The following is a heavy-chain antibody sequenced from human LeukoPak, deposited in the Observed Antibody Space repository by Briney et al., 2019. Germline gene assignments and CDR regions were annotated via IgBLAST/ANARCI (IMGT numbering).Heavy chain of an antibody. J-gene: IGHJ4*02. CDR1: GLTFRNYG. CDR2: VTGSDST. Sequence: GETLRLSCAASGLTFRNYGMSWVRQAPGKGLEWVSTVTGSDSTSYADFYSDSVKGRFTISRDNSRNILYLQMNNLRADDTAVYYCVRDQGGSSSHWGQGTLVTVSS. CDR3: VRDQGGSSSH. V-gene: IGHV3-23*01. D-gene: IGHD6-6*01.